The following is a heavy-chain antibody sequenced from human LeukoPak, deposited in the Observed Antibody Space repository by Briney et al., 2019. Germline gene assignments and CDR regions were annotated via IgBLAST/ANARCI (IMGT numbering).Heavy chain of an antibody. CDR3: AKISWDGRGTFD. V-gene: IGHV3-23*01. J-gene: IGHJ4*02. D-gene: IGHD1/OR15-1a*01. CDR1: GFSFSTYS. Sequence: GGSLRLSCAASGFSFSTYSMSWVRQAPGKGLEWVSSIRGSGADKYYADSVKGRFSISRDNSQDTLSLQMNSLRAEDTAVYYCAKISWDGRGTFDWGRGALVTVSS. CDR2: IRGSGADK.